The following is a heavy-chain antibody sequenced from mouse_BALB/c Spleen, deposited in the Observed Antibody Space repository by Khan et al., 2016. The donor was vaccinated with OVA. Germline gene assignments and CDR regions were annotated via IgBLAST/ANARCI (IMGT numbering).Heavy chain of an antibody. V-gene: IGHV5-6*02. CDR1: GFTFSSYS. J-gene: IGHJ3*01. CDR3: AGHLTGSFAY. D-gene: IGHD4-1*01. Sequence: DVMLVESGGDLVKPGGSLKLSCAASGFTFSSYSMSWVRQTPDKRLEWVASISSGGDYTYYPDSVKGRFTISRDNAKNTLYLQMSDLKSEDTAMYYCAGHLTGSFAYWGQGTLVTVSA. CDR2: ISSGGDYT.